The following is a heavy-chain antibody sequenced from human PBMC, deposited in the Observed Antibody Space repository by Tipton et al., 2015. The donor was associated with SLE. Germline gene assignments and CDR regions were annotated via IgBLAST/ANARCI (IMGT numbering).Heavy chain of an antibody. CDR1: GGSISSHY. CDR3: AREGLIVVDRDYYGMDV. Sequence: LRLSCTVSGGSISSHYWSWIRQPPGKGLEWIGYIYYSGSTNYNPSLKSRVTISVDTSKNQFSLKLSSVTAADTAVYYCAREGLIVVDRDYYGMDVWGQGTTVTVSS. CDR2: IYYSGST. J-gene: IGHJ6*02. V-gene: IGHV4-59*11. D-gene: IGHD3-22*01.